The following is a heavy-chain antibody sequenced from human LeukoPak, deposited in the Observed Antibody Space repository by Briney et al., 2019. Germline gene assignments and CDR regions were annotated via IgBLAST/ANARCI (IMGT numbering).Heavy chain of an antibody. D-gene: IGHD1-20*01. J-gene: IGHJ6*02. CDR2: IYSSETT. CDR3: ARERYSFIYYFYGVDV. V-gene: IGHV4-4*07. CDR1: GGSISSHY. Sequence: SETLSLTCTVSGGSISSHYWSWIPQPAGKGLEWIGRIYSSETTNYNPSLKSRVTMSVDTSKNQFSLKLSSVTAADTAVYYCARERYSFIYYFYGVDVWGQGTTVTVSS.